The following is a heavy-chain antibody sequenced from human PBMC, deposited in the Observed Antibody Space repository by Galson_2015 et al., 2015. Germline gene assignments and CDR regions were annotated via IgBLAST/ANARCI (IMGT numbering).Heavy chain of an antibody. CDR3: ARLTFWSGSYYFDY. Sequence: ETLSLTCTVSGGSVSSGSYYWSWIRQPPGKGLEWIGYIYYSGSTNYNPSLESRVTISVDTSKNQFSLKVYSVTAADTAVYCCARLTFWSGSYYFDYWGQGTLVTVSS. J-gene: IGHJ4*02. V-gene: IGHV4-61*01. D-gene: IGHD3-3*01. CDR1: GGSVSSGSYY. CDR2: IYYSGST.